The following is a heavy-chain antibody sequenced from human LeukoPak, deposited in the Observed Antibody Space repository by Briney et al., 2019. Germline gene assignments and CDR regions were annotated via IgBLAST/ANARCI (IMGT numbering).Heavy chain of an antibody. Sequence: SGGSLRLSCAASGFTFSSYSMNWVRQAPGKGLEWVSSISSSSSYIYYADSVKGRFTISRDNAKNSLYLQMNSLRAEDTAVYYCARDNGALFLPKVDTAMVPSDAFDIWGQGTMVTVSS. V-gene: IGHV3-21*01. CDR2: ISSSSSYI. D-gene: IGHD5-18*01. J-gene: IGHJ3*02. CDR3: ARDNGALFLPKVDTAMVPSDAFDI. CDR1: GFTFSSYS.